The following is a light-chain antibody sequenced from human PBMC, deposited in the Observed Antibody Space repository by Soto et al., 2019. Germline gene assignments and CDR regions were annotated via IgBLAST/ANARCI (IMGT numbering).Light chain of an antibody. Sequence: EIVLTQSPGTLSLSPGERATLSCRASQSVSSSFLAWYQQKPGQAPRLLIYGASSRATGIPDRFSGSGSGTDFHLTISRLEPEDVEVYYCQQYDRSPLTFGGGTKVEIK. J-gene: IGKJ4*01. CDR3: QQYDRSPLT. V-gene: IGKV3-20*01. CDR2: GAS. CDR1: QSVSSSF.